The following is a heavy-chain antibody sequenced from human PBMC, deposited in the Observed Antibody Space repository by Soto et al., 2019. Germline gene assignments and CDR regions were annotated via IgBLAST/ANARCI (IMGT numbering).Heavy chain of an antibody. V-gene: IGHV3-23*01. CDR3: ARKVLGSTSRPDWWYFEL. J-gene: IGHJ2*01. CDR1: GFTFINYA. D-gene: IGHD2-2*01. Sequence: EVQLLESGGGLVQPGGSLRLSCVGSGFTFINYAMNWVRQTPGKGLEWVSTISGGGDRTFDADTVKGRFTISRDNSKNTVNLQMNSLRAYYTAVYYCARKVLGSTSRPDWWYFELWGRGTLVTVSS. CDR2: ISGGGDRT.